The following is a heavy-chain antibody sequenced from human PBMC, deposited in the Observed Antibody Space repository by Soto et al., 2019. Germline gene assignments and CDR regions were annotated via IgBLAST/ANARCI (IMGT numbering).Heavy chain of an antibody. CDR3: ARDRVTMVRGVIITAEFDY. CDR1: GGTFSSYA. CDR2: IIPIFGTA. J-gene: IGHJ4*02. V-gene: IGHV1-69*13. Sequence: ASVKVSCKASGGTFSSYAISWVRQAPGQGLEWMGGIIPIFGTANYAQKFQGRVTITADESTSTAYRELSSLRSEDTAVYYCARDRVTMVRGVIITAEFDYWGQGTLVTVSS. D-gene: IGHD3-10*01.